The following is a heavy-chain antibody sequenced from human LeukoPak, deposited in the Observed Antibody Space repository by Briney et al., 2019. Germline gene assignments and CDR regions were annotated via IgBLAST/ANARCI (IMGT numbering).Heavy chain of an antibody. CDR2: IDGNGGST. CDR3: ARRLPAATVTMFDY. CDR1: GFTFSSYG. Sequence: GGSLRLSCAGSGFTFSSYGMRWVRQTPGKGLEWVSAIDGNGGSTYYADSVKGRFTISRDNSKNTLYLQMNSLRAEDTAVYYCARRLPAATVTMFDYWGQGTLVTVSS. V-gene: IGHV3-23*01. D-gene: IGHD4-17*01. J-gene: IGHJ4*02.